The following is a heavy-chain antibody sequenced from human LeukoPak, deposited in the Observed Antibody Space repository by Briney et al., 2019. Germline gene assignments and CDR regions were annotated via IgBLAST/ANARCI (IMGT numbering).Heavy chain of an antibody. CDR1: GFTFSSYG. J-gene: IGHJ6*01. D-gene: IGHD3-3*01. CDR2: IWYDGSNK. V-gene: IGHV3-33*06. Sequence: GGSLRLSCAASGFTFSSYGMHWVRQAPGKGLEWVAVIWYDGSNKYYADSVKGRFTISRDNSKNTLYLQMNSLRAEDTAVYYCAKGVGTYYDFWSGYPPMDVWGKGPRSPSPQ. CDR3: AKGVGTYYDFWSGYPPMDV.